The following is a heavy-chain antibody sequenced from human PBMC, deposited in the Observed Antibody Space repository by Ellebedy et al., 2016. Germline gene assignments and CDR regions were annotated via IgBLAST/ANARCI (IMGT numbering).Heavy chain of an antibody. J-gene: IGHJ4*02. V-gene: IGHV4-39*01. CDR1: GDSISSSTYY. D-gene: IGHD3/OR15-3a*01. CDR2: IYYSGRT. CDR3: ARSGGVMIYSYFGY. Sequence: SETLSLTCNVSGDSISSSTYYWAWIRQPPGKGLEWIGNIYYSGRTYYNPSLKSRVTISVDTSKNQFSLKVTSVSAADTAVYYCARSGGVMIYSYFGYWGPGTLVTVSS.